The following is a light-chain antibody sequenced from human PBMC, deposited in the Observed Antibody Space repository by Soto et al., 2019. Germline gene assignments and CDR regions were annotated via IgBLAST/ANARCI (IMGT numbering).Light chain of an antibody. Sequence: QSALTQPRSVSGSPGQSVTISCTGTSSDVGGYNYVSWYQHHPGKAPKLMIYDVSKRPSGVPERVSGSKSGNTASLTISGLQAEDEADYYCCLYAGSYYVFGTGTKLTVL. CDR3: CLYAGSYYV. J-gene: IGLJ1*01. CDR2: DVS. V-gene: IGLV2-11*01. CDR1: SSDVGGYNY.